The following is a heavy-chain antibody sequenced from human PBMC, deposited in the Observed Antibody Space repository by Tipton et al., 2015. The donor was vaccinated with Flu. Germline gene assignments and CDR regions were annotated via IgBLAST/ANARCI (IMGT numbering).Heavy chain of an antibody. CDR1: GGSISSYY. V-gene: IGHV4-4*07. D-gene: IGHD3-3*01. CDR3: ARGLRFLEWLLFVWYFDL. Sequence: TLSLTCTVSGGSISSYYWSWIRQPAGKGLEWIGRIYTSGSTNYNPSLKSRVTMSVDTSKNQFSLKLSSVTAADTAVYYCARGLRFLEWLLFVWYFDLWGRGTLVTVSS. CDR2: IYTSGST. J-gene: IGHJ2*01.